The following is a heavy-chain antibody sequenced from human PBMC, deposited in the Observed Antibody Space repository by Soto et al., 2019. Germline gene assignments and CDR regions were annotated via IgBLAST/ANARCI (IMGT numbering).Heavy chain of an antibody. Sequence: QVQVVQSKAEVKKPGASVKVSCKTSGYTFTDYDINWVRQAPGQGLELMGWVSPDSGNAGYAQQFQRRASRTSHTSTRPVYIERTSLRSQDTGVYFCGMTTGYWGQGDMVTVSS. D-gene: IGHD2-2*03. CDR2: VSPDSGNA. V-gene: IGHV1-8*01. CDR1: GYTFTDYD. CDR3: GMTTGY. J-gene: IGHJ4*02.